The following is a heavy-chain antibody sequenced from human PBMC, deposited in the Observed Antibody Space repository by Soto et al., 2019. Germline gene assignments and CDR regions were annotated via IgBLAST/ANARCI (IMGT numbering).Heavy chain of an antibody. J-gene: IGHJ4*02. Sequence: QVQLVQSGAEVKKPGSSVKVSCKASGGTFSSYAISWVRQAPGQGLEWMGGIIPIFGTANYAQKFQGRVTITADESTSTAYMELSSLRSEDTAVYYSAILWVCSSTSCYTGMGWGQGTLVTVSS. CDR2: IIPIFGTA. D-gene: IGHD2-2*02. V-gene: IGHV1-69*01. CDR3: AILWVCSSTSCYTGMG. CDR1: GGTFSSYA.